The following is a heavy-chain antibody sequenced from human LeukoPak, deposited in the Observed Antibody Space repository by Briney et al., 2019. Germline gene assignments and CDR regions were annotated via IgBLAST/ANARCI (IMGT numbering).Heavy chain of an antibody. J-gene: IGHJ4*02. V-gene: IGHV3-9*01. CDR2: ISWNSGSI. CDR1: GFTFNIYS. Sequence: GGSLRLSCAASGFTFNIYSMNWVRQAPGKGLEWVSGISWNSGSIGYADSVKGRFTISRDNAKNSLYLQMNSLRAEDTALYYCAKEIYGPLDYWGQGTLVTVSS. D-gene: IGHD4-17*01. CDR3: AKEIYGPLDY.